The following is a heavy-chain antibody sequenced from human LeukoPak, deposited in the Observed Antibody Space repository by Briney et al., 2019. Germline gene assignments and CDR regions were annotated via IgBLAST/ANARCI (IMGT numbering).Heavy chain of an antibody. CDR1: GVTFSTYV. D-gene: IGHD1-26*01. CDR2: IWYDGSNK. V-gene: IGHV3-33*01. J-gene: IGHJ3*02. Sequence: GGSLRLSCAATGVTFSTYVMHGVRQTLDKGLEWLAVIWYDGSNKYYADSVKSRFTISRDNSKNTLYLQMNSLRAEDAAVYYCARDSRYLPLCAFDIWGQGTMVTVSS. CDR3: ARDSRYLPLCAFDI.